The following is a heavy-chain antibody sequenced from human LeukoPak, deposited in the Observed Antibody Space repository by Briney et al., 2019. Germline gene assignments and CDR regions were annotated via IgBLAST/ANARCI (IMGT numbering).Heavy chain of an antibody. V-gene: IGHV3-9*01. CDR1: GFTFDDYA. D-gene: IGHD6-13*01. CDR3: AKDVGYSSTFTFEY. CDR2: IVWNSGSL. Sequence: PGGSLRLSCAASGFTFDDYAMHWVRHAPGKGLEWVSGIVWNSGSLDYADSVKGRFTISRDNAKNSLYLQMNSLRAEDTAFYYCAKDVGYSSTFTFEYWGQGTLVTVSS. J-gene: IGHJ4*02.